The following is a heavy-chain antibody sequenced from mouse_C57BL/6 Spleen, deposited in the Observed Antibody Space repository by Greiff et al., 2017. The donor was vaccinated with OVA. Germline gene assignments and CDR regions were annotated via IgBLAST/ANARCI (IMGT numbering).Heavy chain of an antibody. D-gene: IGHD4-1*01. CDR2: INPNNGGT. CDR1: GYTFTDYY. V-gene: IGHV1-26*01. J-gene: IGHJ2*01. Sequence: VQLQQSGPELVKPGASVKISCKASGYTFTDYYMNWVKQSHGKSLEWIGDINPNNGGTSYNQKFKGKATLTVDKSSSTAYMELRSLTSEDSAVYDCARSRTGTIDYWGQGTTRTVSS. CDR3: ARSRTGTIDY.